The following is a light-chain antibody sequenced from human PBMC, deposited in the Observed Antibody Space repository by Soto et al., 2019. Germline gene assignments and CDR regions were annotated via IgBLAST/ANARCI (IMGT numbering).Light chain of an antibody. CDR3: QQYGRSPTT. Sequence: EIVLTQSPFTLSLSPGEIATLSCRASQSVSSNLAWYQQKPGQAPRFLIYGASSRATGIPDRFSGSGSGTDFTLTISRLEPEDFAVYYCQQYGRSPTTFGQGTKVDIK. CDR1: QSVSSN. J-gene: IGKJ1*01. CDR2: GAS. V-gene: IGKV3-20*01.